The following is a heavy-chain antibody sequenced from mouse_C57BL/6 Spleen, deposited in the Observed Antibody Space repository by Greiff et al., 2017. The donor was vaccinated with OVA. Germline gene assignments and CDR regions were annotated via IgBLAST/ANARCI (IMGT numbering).Heavy chain of an antibody. J-gene: IGHJ4*01. V-gene: IGHV1-72*01. Sequence: QVQLQQPGAELVKPGASVKLSCKASGYTFTSYWMHWVKQRPGRGLEWIGRIDPNSGGTKYNEQFKSKATLTVDKPSSTAFMQRSSLTSEDSAVYYCARAGYGSSYDAMDYWGQGTSVTVSS. CDR2: IDPNSGGT. CDR3: ARAGYGSSYDAMDY. D-gene: IGHD1-1*01. CDR1: GYTFTSYW.